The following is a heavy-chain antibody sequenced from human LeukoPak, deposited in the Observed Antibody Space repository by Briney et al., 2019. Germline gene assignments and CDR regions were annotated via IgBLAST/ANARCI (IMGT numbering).Heavy chain of an antibody. J-gene: IGHJ4*02. V-gene: IGHV1-69*13. CDR3: ARGWLAETTVVTPYNY. CDR2: IIPIFGTA. Sequence: ASVKVSCKASGGTFSSYAISWVRRAPGQGLEWMGGIIPIFGTANYAQKFQGRVTITAVESMSTAYMELSSLRSEDTAVYYCARGWLAETTVVTPYNYWGQGTLVTVSS. D-gene: IGHD4-23*01. CDR1: GGTFSSYA.